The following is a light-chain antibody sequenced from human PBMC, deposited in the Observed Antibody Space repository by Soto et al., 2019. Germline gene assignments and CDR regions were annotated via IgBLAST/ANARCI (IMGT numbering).Light chain of an antibody. CDR1: QSLSSY. V-gene: IGKV3-20*01. CDR2: GAS. J-gene: IGKJ2*01. CDR3: RQYGSSPSYT. Sequence: EIVLTQSPGTLSLSPGERATLSCRASQSLSSYLAWYQQKPGQAPRLLIYGASNRATGIPDRFSGSGSGTXFTXTISRLEPEDFAVYYCRQYGSSPSYTFGQGTKLEIK.